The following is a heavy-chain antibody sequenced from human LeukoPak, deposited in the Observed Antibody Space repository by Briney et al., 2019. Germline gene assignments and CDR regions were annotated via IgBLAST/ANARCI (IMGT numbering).Heavy chain of an antibody. V-gene: IGHV3-7*01. CDR2: IKLDGSEK. CDR3: ARFPTHYYSDY. CDR1: GFTFSSHW. Sequence: PGRSLRLSCGASGFTFSSHWMSWVRQAPGKGLEWVANIKLDGSEKYYVDSVKGRFTIFRDNAKNSLYLQMDSLRAEDTAVYYCARFPTHYYSDYWGQGTLVTVSS. J-gene: IGHJ4*02.